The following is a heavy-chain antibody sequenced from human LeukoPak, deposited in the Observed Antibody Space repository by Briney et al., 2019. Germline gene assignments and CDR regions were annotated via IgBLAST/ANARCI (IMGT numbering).Heavy chain of an antibody. CDR1: GFTFSSNG. CDR2: IQYDGSKK. CDR3: ARGFLEWLLGDAFDI. V-gene: IGHV3-30*02. D-gene: IGHD3-3*01. J-gene: IGHJ3*02. Sequence: PGGSLRLSCVASGFTFSSNGMHWVRQAPGKGLEWVTFIQYDGSKKYYADSVKGRFTISRDNSKNTLYLEMNSLRAEDTAVYYCARGFLEWLLGDAFDIWGQGTMVTVSS.